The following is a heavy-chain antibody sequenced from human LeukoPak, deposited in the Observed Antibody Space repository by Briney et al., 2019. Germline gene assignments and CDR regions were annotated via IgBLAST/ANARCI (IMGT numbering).Heavy chain of an antibody. V-gene: IGHV1-46*01. J-gene: IGHJ1*01. CDR3: ARGVIGELEKLMFQH. CDR1: GYTFTSYY. CDR2: INPSGGST. Sequence: ASVKVSCKASGYTFTSYYIHWVRQAPGQGLEWMGIINPSGGSTSYPQKFQDRVTMTRDTSTSTVCMELSCLKSDDTAIYYCARGVIGELEKLMFQHWGQGTLVTVSS. D-gene: IGHD3-10*01.